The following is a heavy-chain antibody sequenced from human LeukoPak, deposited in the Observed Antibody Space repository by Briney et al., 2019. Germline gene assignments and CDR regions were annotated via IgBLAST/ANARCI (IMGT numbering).Heavy chain of an antibody. V-gene: IGHV3-43*01. Sequence: GGSLRLSCAASGFKFGDSTMHWVRQAPGKGLEWVSFIGGGGRMTMYADSVKGRFTVSRDNAKNSLYLQMHSLTTEDTAFYYCAKDEGGYAGLDHWGQGTQVTVSS. CDR2: IGGGGRMT. CDR3: AKDEGGYAGLDH. D-gene: IGHD5-12*01. CDR1: GFKFGDST. J-gene: IGHJ4*02.